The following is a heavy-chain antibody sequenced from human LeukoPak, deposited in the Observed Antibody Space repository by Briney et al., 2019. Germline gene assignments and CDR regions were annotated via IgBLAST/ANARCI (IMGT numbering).Heavy chain of an antibody. V-gene: IGHV3-30-3*01. D-gene: IGHD2-21*02. CDR3: AKDYCGGDCYPDY. CDR1: GFTFSSYA. Sequence: GGSLGLSCAASGFTFSSYAMHWVRQAPGKGLEWVAVISYDGSNKYYADSVKGRFTISRDNSKNTLYLQMNSLRAEDTAVYYCAKDYCGGDCYPDYWGQGTLVTVSS. CDR2: ISYDGSNK. J-gene: IGHJ4*02.